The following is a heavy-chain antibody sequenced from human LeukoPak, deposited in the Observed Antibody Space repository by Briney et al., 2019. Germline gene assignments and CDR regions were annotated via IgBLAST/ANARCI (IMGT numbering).Heavy chain of an antibody. J-gene: IGHJ5*02. CDR3: ARGYTYYYDSSGYYSWFDP. D-gene: IGHD3-22*01. Sequence: ASVKVSCKASGYTFTSYYMHWVRQAPGQGLEWMGIINPSGGSTSYAQKFQGRVTMTRDTSTSTVYMELCSLRSEDTAVYYCARGYTYYYDSSGYYSWFDPWGQGTLVTVSS. V-gene: IGHV1-46*03. CDR1: GYTFTSYY. CDR2: INPSGGST.